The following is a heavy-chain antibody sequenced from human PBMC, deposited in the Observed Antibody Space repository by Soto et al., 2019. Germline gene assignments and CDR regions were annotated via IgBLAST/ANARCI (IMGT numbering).Heavy chain of an antibody. V-gene: IGHV4-59*01. CDR3: ARSDGRY. CDR1: GGSITSYY. CDR2: ISYSGST. J-gene: IGHJ4*02. Sequence: PSETLSLTCTVSGGSITSYYWSWIRQPPGKGLEWIGYISYSGSTNYNPSLKSRVTISVETSKNQFSLKLSSVTAADTAVYYCARSDGRYWGQGTLVTVSS.